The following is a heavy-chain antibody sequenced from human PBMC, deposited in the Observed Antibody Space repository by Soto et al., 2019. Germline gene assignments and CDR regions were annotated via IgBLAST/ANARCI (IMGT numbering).Heavy chain of an antibody. J-gene: IGHJ4*01. Sequence: PGGSLRLSCAASGVTVTMAWLNWVRQAPGKGLEWVGRAKSEINGGAVDYAAPVKGRFTISRDASQNTVYLQMNSLRADDTAVYYCAADLPDWGAYAFDYWGHGTQVTVSS. CDR3: AADLPDWGAYAFDY. CDR2: AKSEINGGAV. D-gene: IGHD3-16*01. CDR1: GVTVTMAW. V-gene: IGHV3-15*07.